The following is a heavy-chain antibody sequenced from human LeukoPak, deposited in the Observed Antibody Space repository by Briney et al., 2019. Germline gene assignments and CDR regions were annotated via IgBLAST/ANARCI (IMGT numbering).Heavy chain of an antibody. CDR3: ARQGGGNRNGMDV. V-gene: IGHV4-59*08. CDR2: IYYSGST. Sequence: SETLSLTCTVSGGSISSYYWTWIRQPPGKGLEWIGYIYYSGSTNYNPSLKSRVTISVDTSKNQFSLKLRSVTAADTAVYYCARQGGGNRNGMDVWGQGTTVTVSS. CDR1: GGSISSYY. J-gene: IGHJ6*02. D-gene: IGHD4-23*01.